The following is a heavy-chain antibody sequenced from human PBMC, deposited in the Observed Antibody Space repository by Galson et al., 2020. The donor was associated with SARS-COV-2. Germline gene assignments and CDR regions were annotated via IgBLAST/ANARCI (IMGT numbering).Heavy chain of an antibody. D-gene: IGHD4-17*01. V-gene: IGHV1-58*01. Sequence: SVKVSCKASGFTFTDSALQWVRQARGQRLEWIGWIFVGSPNTDYAQKFQERVIITWDMSTSTAYMELSSLTSEDTAVYYCAANDYGDYGNDYWGQGTLVTVTS. CDR1: GFTFTDSA. CDR3: AANDYGDYGNDY. J-gene: IGHJ4*02. CDR2: IFVGSPNT.